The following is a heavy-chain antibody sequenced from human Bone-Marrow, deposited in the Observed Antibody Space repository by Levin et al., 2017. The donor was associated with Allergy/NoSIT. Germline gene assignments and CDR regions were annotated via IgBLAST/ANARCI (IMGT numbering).Heavy chain of an antibody. CDR3: SRIKDLGYYGMDV. J-gene: IGHJ6*02. CDR2: IHYSGST. CDR1: GGSINSYY. V-gene: IGHV4-59*01. D-gene: IGHD3-16*01. Sequence: PSETLSLTCIVSGGSINSYYWSWIRQPPGKRLEWIGYIHYSGSTNYNPSLKSRVTISVDTSKKQFSLKLSSVTAADTGVYYCSRIKDLGYYGMDVWGQGTTVTVS.